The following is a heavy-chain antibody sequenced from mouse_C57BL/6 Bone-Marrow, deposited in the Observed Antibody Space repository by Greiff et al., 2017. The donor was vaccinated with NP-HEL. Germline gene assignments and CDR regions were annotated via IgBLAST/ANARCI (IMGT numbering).Heavy chain of an antibody. CDR1: GYTFTSYW. J-gene: IGHJ1*03. D-gene: IGHD2-4*01. CDR3: ARKRAFYYDWYFDV. Sequence: QVQLQQSGAELVRPGSSVKLSCKASGYTFTSYWMHWVKQRPIQGLEWIGNIDPSDSETHYNQKFKDKATLTVDKSSSTAYMQLSSLTSEDSAVYYCARKRAFYYDWYFDVWGTGTTVTVSS. V-gene: IGHV1-52*01. CDR2: IDPSDSET.